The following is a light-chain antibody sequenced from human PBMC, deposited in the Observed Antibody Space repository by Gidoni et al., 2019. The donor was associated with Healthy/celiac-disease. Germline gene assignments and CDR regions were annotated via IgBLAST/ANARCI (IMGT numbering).Light chain of an antibody. Sequence: EVVMTQSPLSLPVTLGQPASISCRSSQSLVYSDGNTYLNWFQQRPGQAPRRLIYKVSTRDSGVPDRFSGSGSGTDFTLKISRVEAEDVGVYYCMQGTHWLLTFGGGTKVEIK. CDR2: KVS. J-gene: IGKJ4*01. CDR1: QSLVYSDGNTY. V-gene: IGKV2-30*01. CDR3: MQGTHWLLT.